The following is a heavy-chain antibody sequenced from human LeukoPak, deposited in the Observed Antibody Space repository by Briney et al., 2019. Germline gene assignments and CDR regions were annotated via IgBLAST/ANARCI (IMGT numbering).Heavy chain of an antibody. CDR3: AATMVRGAHLYYGMDV. CDR1: GYTFTSYG. D-gene: IGHD3-10*01. Sequence: ASVKVSCKASGYTFTSYGISWVRQAPGQGLEWMGWISPYNGNTNYAQKLQGRVTMTTDTSTSTAYMELRSLRSDDTAVYYCAATMVRGAHLYYGMDVWGQGATVTVSS. CDR2: ISPYNGNT. J-gene: IGHJ6*02. V-gene: IGHV1-18*01.